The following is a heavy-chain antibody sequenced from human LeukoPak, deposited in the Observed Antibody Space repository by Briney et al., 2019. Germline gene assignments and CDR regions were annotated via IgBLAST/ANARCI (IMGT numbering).Heavy chain of an antibody. CDR2: INHSGST. Sequence: SETLSLTCTVSGYSISSGYYWGWIRQPPGKGLEWIGEINHSGSTNYNPSLKSRVTISVDTSKNQFSLKLSSVTAADTAVYYCARDGGMVRGVTGFDPWGQGTLVTVSS. CDR1: GYSISSGYY. V-gene: IGHV4-38-2*02. D-gene: IGHD3-10*01. CDR3: ARDGGMVRGVTGFDP. J-gene: IGHJ5*02.